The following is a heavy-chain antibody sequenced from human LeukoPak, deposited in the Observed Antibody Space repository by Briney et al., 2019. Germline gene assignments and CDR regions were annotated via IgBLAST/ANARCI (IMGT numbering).Heavy chain of an antibody. CDR3: ARDRTGTAYFDY. Sequence: SVKVSCKASGGTFSSYAISWVRQAPGQGLERMGGIIPIFGTANYAQKFQGRVTITADESTSTAYMELSSLRSEDTAVYYCARDRTGTAYFDYWGQGTLVTVSS. V-gene: IGHV1-69*13. D-gene: IGHD1-1*01. CDR1: GGTFSSYA. J-gene: IGHJ4*02. CDR2: IIPIFGTA.